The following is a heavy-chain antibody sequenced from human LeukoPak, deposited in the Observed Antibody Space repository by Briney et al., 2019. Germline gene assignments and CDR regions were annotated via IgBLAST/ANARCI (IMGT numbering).Heavy chain of an antibody. CDR3: ARDLYGGTSATFDY. J-gene: IGHJ4*02. D-gene: IGHD4-23*01. CDR2: INPNSGGT. V-gene: IGHV1-2*02. CDR1: GYTFTGYY. Sequence: GASLKVSCTASGYTFTGYYMHWGRQDPGQGLEGMIWINPNSGGTHYAQKLQGRVTMTSDTSINTAYMELSSLSSDNTAVYYCARDLYGGTSATFDYWGQGTLVTVSS.